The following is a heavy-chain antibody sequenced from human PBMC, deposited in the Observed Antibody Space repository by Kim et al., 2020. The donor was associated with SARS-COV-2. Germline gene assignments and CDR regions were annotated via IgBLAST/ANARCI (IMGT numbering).Heavy chain of an antibody. CDR3: VRDNGLSTPFDY. CDR2: ITNDGSSA. Sequence: GGSLRLSCAASGFSFSSYWIHWVRQAPGTGLVWVSRITNDGSSAAYADSVRGRFTVSRDNAKNTVYVQMNSLRVDDTAVYYCVRDNGLSTPFDYWGQGAL. D-gene: IGHD2-8*01. V-gene: IGHV3-74*01. J-gene: IGHJ4*02. CDR1: GFSFSSYW.